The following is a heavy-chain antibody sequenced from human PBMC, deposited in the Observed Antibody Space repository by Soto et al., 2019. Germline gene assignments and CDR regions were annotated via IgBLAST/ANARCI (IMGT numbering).Heavy chain of an antibody. Sequence: PSETLSLTCTVSGGSISSGGYYRSWIRQHKGKGLEWIGYIYYSGSTYYNPSLKSRVTISVDTSKSQFSLKLSSVTAADTAVYYCARDFTDSSGPTLGMGVWGQGTTVTVSS. CDR2: IYYSGST. V-gene: IGHV4-31*03. D-gene: IGHD6-19*01. CDR1: GGSISSGGYY. CDR3: ARDFTDSSGPTLGMGV. J-gene: IGHJ6*02.